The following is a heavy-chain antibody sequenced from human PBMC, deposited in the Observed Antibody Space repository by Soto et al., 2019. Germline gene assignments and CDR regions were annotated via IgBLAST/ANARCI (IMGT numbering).Heavy chain of an antibody. CDR2: ISGSGGST. Sequence: GGSLRLSCAASGFTFSSYTMSWVRQAPGKGLEWVSGISGSGGSTYYADSVKGRFTISRDNSKNTLYLQMNSLRAEDTAVYYCAKLEVVTVIVDPQNYWGQGSLVTVSS. CDR3: AKLEVVTVIVDPQNY. J-gene: IGHJ4*02. D-gene: IGHD3-22*01. CDR1: GFTFSSYT. V-gene: IGHV3-23*01.